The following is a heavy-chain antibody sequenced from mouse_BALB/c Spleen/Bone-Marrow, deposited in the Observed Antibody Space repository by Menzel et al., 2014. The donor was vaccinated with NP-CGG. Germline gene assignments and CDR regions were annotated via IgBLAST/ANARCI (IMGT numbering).Heavy chain of an antibody. D-gene: IGHD2-3*01. CDR3: AREDGYYGMDY. Sequence: QLQESGPELVKPGASVKMSCKASGYTFTCYVLHWVKQKPGQGLEWIGYINPYNDGTKSNEKFKGKATLTSDKSSSTAYMELSSLTSEDSAVYYCAREDGYYGMDYWGQGTSVTVSS. V-gene: IGHV1-14*01. CDR2: INPYNDGT. CDR1: GYTFTCYV. J-gene: IGHJ4*01.